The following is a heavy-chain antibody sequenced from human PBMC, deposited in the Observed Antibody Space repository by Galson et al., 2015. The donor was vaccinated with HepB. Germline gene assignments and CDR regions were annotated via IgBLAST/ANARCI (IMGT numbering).Heavy chain of an antibody. V-gene: IGHV1-69*13. CDR2: IIPMFGTA. J-gene: IGHJ6*03. CDR3: ARAPPHNYDFWSGPTGDYYYYYMDV. CDR1: GGTFSSYA. D-gene: IGHD3-3*01. Sequence: SVKVSCKASGGTFSSYAISWVRQAPGQGLEWMGGIIPMFGTANYGQKFQGRVTITADESTSTAYMELSSLRSDDTAVYYCARAPPHNYDFWSGPTGDYYYYYMDVWGKGTTVTVSS.